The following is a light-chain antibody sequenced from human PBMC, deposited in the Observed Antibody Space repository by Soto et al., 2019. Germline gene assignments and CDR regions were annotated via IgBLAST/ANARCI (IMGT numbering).Light chain of an antibody. Sequence: IQMTQSPSSLSASVGDRVTITCRASQSITNSLNWYQQKPGKAPKLLIYAASSLQSGVPSRFSGSGSGTDFTLTITSLQPEDFATYYCQQSYRTPRTFGQGTKVDIK. CDR1: QSITNS. J-gene: IGKJ1*01. V-gene: IGKV1-39*01. CDR3: QQSYRTPRT. CDR2: AAS.